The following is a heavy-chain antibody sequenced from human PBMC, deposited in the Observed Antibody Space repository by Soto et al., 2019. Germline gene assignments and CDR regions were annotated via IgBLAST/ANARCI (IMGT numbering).Heavy chain of an antibody. CDR2: IWYDGSNK. Sequence: QVQLVESGGGVVPPGRSLRLSCAASGFTFSSYGMHWVRQAPGKGLEWVAVIWYDGSNKYYADSVKGRFTISRDISKNPLDLQVNSLIAEDTAVYYWARGGGGLRFLEWLLFDYWGQGTMVTVSS. CDR1: GFTFSSYG. V-gene: IGHV3-33*01. CDR3: ARGGGGLRFLEWLLFDY. D-gene: IGHD3-3*01. J-gene: IGHJ4*02.